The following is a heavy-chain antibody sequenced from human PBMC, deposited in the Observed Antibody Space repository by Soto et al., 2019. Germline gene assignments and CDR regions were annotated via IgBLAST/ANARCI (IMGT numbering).Heavy chain of an antibody. D-gene: IGHD3-10*01. CDR3: ARHNYGSGRTYFDY. J-gene: IGHJ4*02. Sequence: SETLSLTCTVSGGSISSYYWSWIRQPPGKGLEWIGYIYYSGSTYYNPSLKSRVTISVDTSKNQFSLKLNSMTAADTAVYYCARHNYGSGRTYFDYWGQGTLVTVSS. V-gene: IGHV4-59*08. CDR1: GGSISSYY. CDR2: IYYSGST.